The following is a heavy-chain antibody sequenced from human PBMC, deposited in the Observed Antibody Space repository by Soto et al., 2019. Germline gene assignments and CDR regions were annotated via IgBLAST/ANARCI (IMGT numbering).Heavy chain of an antibody. J-gene: IGHJ6*02. CDR3: TRCGIRYHSIGYYLGIDGMDV. CDR2: TIPMFGTT. D-gene: IGHD3-22*01. V-gene: IGHV1-69*12. Sequence: QVQLVQSGAEVKKPESSVRVSCEASGGAFNSYAITWVRQAPGQGLEWMGGTIPMFGTTNYAEKFQGGVTISADESTNTAYMELSSLRSEDTAVYYCTRCGIRYHSIGYYLGIDGMDVWGQGTTVIVSS. CDR1: GGAFNSYA.